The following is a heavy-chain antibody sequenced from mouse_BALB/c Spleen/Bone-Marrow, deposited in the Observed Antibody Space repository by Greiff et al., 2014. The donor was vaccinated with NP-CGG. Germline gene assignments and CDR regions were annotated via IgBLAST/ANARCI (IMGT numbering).Heavy chain of an antibody. CDR2: INPYNGAT. V-gene: IGHV1-26*01. D-gene: IGHD2-14*01. Sequence: VQLKDSGPELVKPGASVKISCKASGYSFTDYYMHWVKQSHVKSLEWIGRINPYNGATSYNQNFKDKASLTVDKSSTTAYMELHSLTSEDSAVYYCATDRYDEDYAMDYWGQGTSVTVSS. CDR3: ATDRYDEDYAMDY. J-gene: IGHJ4*01. CDR1: GYSFTDYY.